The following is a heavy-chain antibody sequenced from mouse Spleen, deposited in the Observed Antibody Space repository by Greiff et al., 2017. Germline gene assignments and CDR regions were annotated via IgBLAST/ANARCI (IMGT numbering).Heavy chain of an antibody. CDR1: GYSITSGYY. Sequence: VQLKESGPGLVKPSQSLSLTCSVTGYSITSGYYWNWIRQFPGNKLEWMGYISYDGSNNYNPSLKNRISITRDTSKNQFFLKLNSVTTEDTATYYCASGDGSSWFAYWGQGTLVTVSA. CDR3: ASGDGSSWFAY. D-gene: IGHD1-1*01. J-gene: IGHJ3*01. CDR2: ISYDGSN. V-gene: IGHV3-6*01.